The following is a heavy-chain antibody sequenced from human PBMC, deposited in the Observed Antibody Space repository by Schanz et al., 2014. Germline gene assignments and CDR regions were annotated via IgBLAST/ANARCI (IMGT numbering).Heavy chain of an antibody. J-gene: IGHJ1*01. V-gene: IGHV3-23*01. D-gene: IGHD4-4*01. CDR3: ARREFSNRADAEYFQH. CDR2: IRGSGGGT. Sequence: DVQLLESGGGLVQPGGSLRLSCAASGFTFSSYAMSWVRQPPGKGLEWVSSIRGSGGGTDYADSVKGRFTISRDNSKNTLYLQMNSLRDEDTAVYSCARREFSNRADAEYFQHWGQGTLVTVSS. CDR1: GFTFSSYA.